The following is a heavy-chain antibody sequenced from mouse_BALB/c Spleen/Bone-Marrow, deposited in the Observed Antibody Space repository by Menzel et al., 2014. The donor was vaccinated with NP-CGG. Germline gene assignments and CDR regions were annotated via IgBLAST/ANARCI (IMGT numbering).Heavy chain of an antibody. CDR1: GDSIANGY. D-gene: IGHD2-13*01. CDR3: ARLDAYYGDNHTMDC. Sequence: EAQGVESGPSLVKPSQTLSLTCSVTGDSIANGYWNWIRKFPGNKLEYMGYISYSGSTYYNPSLKSRISITRDTSKNQCNLQLNSVTTEGTATYYCARLDAYYGDNHTMDCRGQGASGTLSS. J-gene: IGHJ4*01. CDR2: ISYSGST. V-gene: IGHV3-8*02.